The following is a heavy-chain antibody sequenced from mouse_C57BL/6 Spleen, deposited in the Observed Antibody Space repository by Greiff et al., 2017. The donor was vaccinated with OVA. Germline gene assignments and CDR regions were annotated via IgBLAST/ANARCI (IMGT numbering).Heavy chain of an antibody. Sequence: QVQLQQSGPELVKPGASVKISCKASGYAFSSSWMHWVKQRPGKGLEWIGRIYPGDGDTNYNGKFKGKATLTAAKSSSTAYMQLRSLTSDDSADYFCGRCGRFDYWGQGTTLTVSS. CDR3: GRCGRFDY. J-gene: IGHJ2*01. CDR1: GYAFSSSW. CDR2: IYPGDGDT. V-gene: IGHV1-82*01.